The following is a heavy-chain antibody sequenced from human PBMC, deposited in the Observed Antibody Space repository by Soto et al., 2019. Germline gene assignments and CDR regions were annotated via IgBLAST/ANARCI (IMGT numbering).Heavy chain of an antibody. Sequence: GGSLRLFCTASGFPFSNYEMNWVRQAPGKGLEWVSSIGTDDDTYYLDSVRGRFTISREDAKNSLYLQMDSLRAGDTAVYYCARAYYDNSGYPLGGMDVWGQGTMVTVSS. V-gene: IGHV3-13*01. D-gene: IGHD3-22*01. J-gene: IGHJ6*02. CDR2: IGTDDDT. CDR3: ARAYYDNSGYPLGGMDV. CDR1: GFPFSNYE.